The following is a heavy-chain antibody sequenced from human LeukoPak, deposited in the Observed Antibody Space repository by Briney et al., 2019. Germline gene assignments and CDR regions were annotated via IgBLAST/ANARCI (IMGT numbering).Heavy chain of an antibody. D-gene: IGHD6-13*01. CDR3: ARGMPASGTGWYFDF. CDR2: IFYTGTT. J-gene: IGHJ2*01. V-gene: IGHV4-59*01. Sequence: PSETLSLTCTVSGGSITSYYLNWIRQPPGKGLEWIGYIFYTGTTNYSPALKSRITLSVDTSKNRFSLKLTSVAAADTAVYYCARGMPASGTGWYFDFWGRGTLVTVSS. CDR1: GGSITSYY.